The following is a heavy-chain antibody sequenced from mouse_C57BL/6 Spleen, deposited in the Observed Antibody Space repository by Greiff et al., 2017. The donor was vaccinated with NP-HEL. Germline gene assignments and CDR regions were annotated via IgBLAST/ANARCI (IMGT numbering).Heavy chain of an antibody. CDR3: AYPLYGSSRGGY. CDR1: GYTFTSYW. J-gene: IGHJ2*01. D-gene: IGHD1-1*01. CDR2: IYPSDSET. V-gene: IGHV1-61*01. Sequence: VQLQQPGAELVRPGSSVKLSCKASGYTFTSYWMDWVKQRPGQGLEWIGNIYPSDSETHYNQKFKDKATLTVDKSSSTAYMQLSSLTSEDSAVYYCAYPLYGSSRGGYWGQGTTLTVSS.